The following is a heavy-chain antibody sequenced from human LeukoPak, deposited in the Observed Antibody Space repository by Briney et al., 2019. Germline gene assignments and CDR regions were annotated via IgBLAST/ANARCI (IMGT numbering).Heavy chain of an antibody. J-gene: IGHJ4*02. CDR3: ARLCSGGSCYFLRDY. CDR2: VYYTGAS. V-gene: IGHV4-39*07. D-gene: IGHD2-15*01. Sequence: PSETLSLTCTVSGGSISSSSYYWGWIRQPPGKGLEWIGSVYYTGASYYNPSLKSRVTISIDTSKKHFSLKLTSVTAADTAVYYCARLCSGGSCYFLRDYWGQGTLVTVSS. CDR1: GGSISSSSYY.